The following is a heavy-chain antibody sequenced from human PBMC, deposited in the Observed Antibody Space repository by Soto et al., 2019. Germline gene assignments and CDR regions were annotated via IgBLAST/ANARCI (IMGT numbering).Heavy chain of an antibody. CDR3: ARDTETLGPRANDALDI. CDR1: GYTFSAYT. CDR2: INAGSGNT. V-gene: IGHV1-3*01. J-gene: IGHJ3*02. Sequence: VKVSCKATGYTFSAYTMNWVRQAPGQSLEWMGWINAGSGNTKYSQNFQGRVSITRDTSASTVYMELAGLTSEDTAVYYCARDTETLGPRANDALDIWGQGTMVTVSS. D-gene: IGHD3-3*02.